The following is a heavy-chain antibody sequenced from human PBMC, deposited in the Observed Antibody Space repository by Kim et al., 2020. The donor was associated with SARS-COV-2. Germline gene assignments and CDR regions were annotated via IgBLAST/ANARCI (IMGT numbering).Heavy chain of an antibody. CDR2: IIPIFGTA. CDR1: GGTFSSYA. Sequence: SVKVSCKASGGTFSSYAISWVRQAPGQGLEWMGGIIPIFGTANYAQKFQSRVTITADESTSTAYMELSSLRSEDTAVYYCASHRYYDILTGYFNWFDPWGQGTLVTVSS. D-gene: IGHD3-9*01. V-gene: IGHV1-69*13. J-gene: IGHJ5*02. CDR3: ASHRYYDILTGYFNWFDP.